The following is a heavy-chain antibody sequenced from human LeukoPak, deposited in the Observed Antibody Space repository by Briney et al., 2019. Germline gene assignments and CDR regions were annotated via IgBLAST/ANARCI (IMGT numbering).Heavy chain of an antibody. CDR2: ISNDGTST. J-gene: IGHJ4*02. CDR1: GLTFSDYW. CDR3: ARDSPTAAALDY. D-gene: IGHD6-13*01. V-gene: IGHV3-74*01. Sequence: GGSLRLSCAVSGLTFSDYWMHWVRQAPGKGLVWVSRISNDGTSTSYADSVKGRFTISRDNAKNTLYLQMNSLRGEDTAVYYCARDSPTAAALDYWGQGTLVTVSS.